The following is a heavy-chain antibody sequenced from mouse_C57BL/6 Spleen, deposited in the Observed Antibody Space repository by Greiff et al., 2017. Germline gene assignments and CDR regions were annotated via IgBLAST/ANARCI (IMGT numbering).Heavy chain of an antibody. V-gene: IGHV1-52*01. CDR3: ARWGTIVTTYYAMDY. Sequence: VQLQQPGAELVRPGSSVKLSCKASGYTFTSYWMHWVKQRPIQGLEWIGNIDPSDSETYYNQKFKDKATLTVDKSSSTAYMQLSSLTSEDSAVYYCARWGTIVTTYYAMDYWGQGTSVTVSS. D-gene: IGHD2-5*01. J-gene: IGHJ4*01. CDR2: IDPSDSET. CDR1: GYTFTSYW.